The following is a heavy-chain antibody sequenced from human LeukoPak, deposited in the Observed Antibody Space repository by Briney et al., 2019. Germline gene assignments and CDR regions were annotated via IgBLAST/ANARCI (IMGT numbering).Heavy chain of an antibody. J-gene: IGHJ4*02. CDR1: GFTFSSYG. CDR2: IRQDGSEK. V-gene: IGHV3-7*01. Sequence: GGSLRLSCAAPGFTFSSYGMHWVRQAPGKGLEWVANIRQDGSEKYYVDSVKGRFTISRDNAKNSLYLQMNSLRAEDTAVFYCATDSSWGQGTLVTVSS. CDR3: ATDSS.